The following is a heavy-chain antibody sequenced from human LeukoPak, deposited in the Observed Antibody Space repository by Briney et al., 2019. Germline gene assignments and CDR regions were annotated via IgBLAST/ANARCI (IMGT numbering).Heavy chain of an antibody. Sequence: GGSLRLSCAASGFTFSSYSMNWVRQAPGKGLEWVSSISSSSSYIYYADSVKGRFTISRDNAKNSLYLQMNSLRAEDTAVYYCAKSVLNLKLCSDYWGQGTLVTVSS. CDR1: GFTFSSYS. J-gene: IGHJ4*02. CDR2: ISSSSSYI. CDR3: AKSVLNLKLCSDY. D-gene: IGHD3-10*02. V-gene: IGHV3-21*01.